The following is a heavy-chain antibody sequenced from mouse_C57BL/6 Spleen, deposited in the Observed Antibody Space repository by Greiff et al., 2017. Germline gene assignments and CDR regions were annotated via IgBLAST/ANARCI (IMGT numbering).Heavy chain of an antibody. Sequence: EVQLVESGGDLVKPGGSLKLSCAASGFTFSSYGMSWVRQTPDKRLEWVATISSGGSYTYSPDSVKGRFTISRDTAKNTLYLQMRSLKSEDTAMYYCARLDPPAWFAYWGQGTLVTVSA. J-gene: IGHJ3*01. CDR2: ISSGGSYT. V-gene: IGHV5-6*01. CDR3: ARLDPPAWFAY. CDR1: GFTFSSYG.